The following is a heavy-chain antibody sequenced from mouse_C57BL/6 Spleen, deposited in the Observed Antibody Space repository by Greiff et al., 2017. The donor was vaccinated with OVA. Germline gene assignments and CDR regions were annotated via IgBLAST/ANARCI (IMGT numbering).Heavy chain of an antibody. V-gene: IGHV1-55*01. Sequence: QVHVKQSGAELVKPGASVKMSCKASGYTFTSYWITWVKQRPGQGLEWIGDIYPGSGSTNYNEKFKSKATLTVDTSSSTAYMQLSSLTSEDSAVYYCARGGGSGYWFAYWGQGTLVTVSA. CDR3: ARGGGSGYWFAY. CDR1: GYTFTSYW. J-gene: IGHJ3*01. D-gene: IGHD3-2*02. CDR2: IYPGSGST.